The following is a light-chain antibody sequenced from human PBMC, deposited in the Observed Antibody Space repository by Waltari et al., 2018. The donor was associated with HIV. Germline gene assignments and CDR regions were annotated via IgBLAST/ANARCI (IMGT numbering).Light chain of an antibody. Sequence: QSVLTQPPSASGTPGQRVTISSSGSCPNLGSHVVTLSRQLPGTAPKLLIYSNNQRPSGVPDRFSGSKSGTSASLAISGLQSEDEADYYCATWDDSLNGYVFGTGTKVTVL. CDR3: ATWDDSLNGYV. CDR1: CPNLGSHV. V-gene: IGLV1-44*01. J-gene: IGLJ1*01. CDR2: SNN.